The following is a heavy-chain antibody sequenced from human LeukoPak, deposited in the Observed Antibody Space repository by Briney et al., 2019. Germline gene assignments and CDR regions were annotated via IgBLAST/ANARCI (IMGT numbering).Heavy chain of an antibody. CDR2: IKQDGSEK. Sequence: PSGGSLRLSCAASGFTFSSYWMSWVRQAPGKGLEWVANIKQDGSEKYYVASVKGRFTISRDNAKNSLYLQMNSLRAEDTAVYYCARDNRYYYDSSGTGDAFDIWGQGTMVTVSS. CDR3: ARDNRYYYDSSGTGDAFDI. D-gene: IGHD3-22*01. V-gene: IGHV3-7*01. CDR1: GFTFSSYW. J-gene: IGHJ3*02.